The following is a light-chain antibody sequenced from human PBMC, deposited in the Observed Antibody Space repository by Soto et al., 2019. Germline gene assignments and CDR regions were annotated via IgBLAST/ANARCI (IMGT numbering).Light chain of an antibody. CDR1: SSDVGSYNL. V-gene: IGLV2-23*01. Sequence: QSALTQPASVSGSPGQSITISCTGTSSDVGSYNLVSWYQQHPGKAPKLMIYEGSKRPSGVSNRFSGSKSGNTASLTISGLQAEDAADYYCCLYAGSSTLIGGGTKVTVL. J-gene: IGLJ2*01. CDR3: CLYAGSSTL. CDR2: EGS.